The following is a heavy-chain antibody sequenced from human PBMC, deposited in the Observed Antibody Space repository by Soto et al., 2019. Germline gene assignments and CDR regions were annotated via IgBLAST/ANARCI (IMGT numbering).Heavy chain of an antibody. J-gene: IGHJ6*02. CDR2: IWYDGSNK. V-gene: IGHV3-33*01. CDR1: GFTFSSYG. CDR3: ARGGDYYYGMDV. Sequence: QGQLVESGGGVVQPGRSLRLSCAASGFTFSSYGMHWVRQAPGKGLEWVAVIWYDGSNKYYADSVKGRFTISRDNSKNTLYLQMNSLRAEDTAVYYCARGGDYYYGMDVWDQGTTVTVSS.